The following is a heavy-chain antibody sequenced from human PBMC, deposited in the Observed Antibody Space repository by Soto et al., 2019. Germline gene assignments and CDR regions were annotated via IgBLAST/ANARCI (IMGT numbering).Heavy chain of an antibody. J-gene: IGHJ6*01. Sequence: QGHLVQSGAEVKKPGASVKDSCKASGYTFTIYVISGVRQAPGQGLEWMGWISGYNGDTNYAQRFQGRVTMTIDTSTSTSLMEPRSPTSDATAVYYCAKNGQPPYYFYGMDVWRQGTSVTVSS. D-gene: IGHD2-8*01. CDR1: GYTFTIYV. V-gene: IGHV1-18*01. CDR3: AKNGQPPYYFYGMDV. CDR2: ISGYNGDT.